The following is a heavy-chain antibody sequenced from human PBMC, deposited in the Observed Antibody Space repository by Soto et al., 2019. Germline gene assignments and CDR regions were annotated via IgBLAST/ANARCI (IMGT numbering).Heavy chain of an antibody. D-gene: IGHD6-19*01. Sequence: SQAFSLTCVLTVSSVSSNSAARSCLRQSPSRGLEWLGRTYYRSKWFNEYAVSVKSRITINPDTSKNQFSLQLTSVTPEDTAVYYCARNAVAVAPYWGQGTLVTVSS. J-gene: IGHJ4*02. CDR1: VSSVSSNSAA. CDR3: ARNAVAVAPY. V-gene: IGHV6-1*01. CDR2: TYYRSKWFN.